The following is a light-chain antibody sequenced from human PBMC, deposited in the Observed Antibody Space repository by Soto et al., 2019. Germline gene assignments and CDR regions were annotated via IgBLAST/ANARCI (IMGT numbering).Light chain of an antibody. Sequence: LQMNQSPSSLSASVGDRVTITCRASQSVSIYLNWYQQKPGKAPNLLISAASSLHSGVPSRFSGSGSGTDFTLTISSLQPEDFATFYCQQSYSTPPWTFGQGTKVDI. CDR2: AAS. V-gene: IGKV1-39*01. CDR1: QSVSIY. J-gene: IGKJ1*01. CDR3: QQSYSTPPWT.